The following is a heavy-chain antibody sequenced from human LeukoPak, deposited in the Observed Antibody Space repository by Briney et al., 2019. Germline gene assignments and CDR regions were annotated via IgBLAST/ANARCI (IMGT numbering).Heavy chain of an antibody. CDR2: ISSSSSYI. CDR3: ARDRAVAGLYYYYGMDV. J-gene: IGHJ6*02. Sequence: GGSLRLSCAASGFTFSSYSMNWVRQAPGKGLEWVSSISSSSSYIYYADSVKGRFTISRDNAKNSLYLQMNSLRAEDTAVYYCARDRAVAGLYYYYGMDVWGQGTTVIVSS. CDR1: GFTFSSYS. V-gene: IGHV3-21*01. D-gene: IGHD6-19*01.